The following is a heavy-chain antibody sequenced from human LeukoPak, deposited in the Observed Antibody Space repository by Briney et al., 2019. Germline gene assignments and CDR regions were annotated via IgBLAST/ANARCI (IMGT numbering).Heavy chain of an antibody. Sequence: PSETLSLTCAVYGGSFSGYYWSWIRQPPGKGLEWIGEINHSGSTNYNPSLKSRVTISVDTSKNQFSLKLSSVTAADTAVYYCARATSLIPGSSGFDYWGQGTLVTVSS. CDR3: ARATSLIPGSSGFDY. D-gene: IGHD6-6*01. CDR2: INHSGST. CDR1: GGSFSGYY. J-gene: IGHJ4*02. V-gene: IGHV4-34*01.